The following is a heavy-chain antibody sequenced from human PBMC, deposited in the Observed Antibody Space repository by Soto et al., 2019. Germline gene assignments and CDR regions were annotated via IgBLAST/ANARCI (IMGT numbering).Heavy chain of an antibody. CDR3: AREGSGYNL. CDR2: IIPVFGRP. J-gene: IGHJ1*01. D-gene: IGHD5-12*01. CDR1: VGSFSSFG. Sequence: SLKVSCKASVGSFSSFGISWVRQAPGQGLEWMGGIIPVFGRPNYAQRFRGRLTITADESTNTVYLELIDLRSEDTAVYYCAREGSGYNLWGQGTQVTASS. V-gene: IGHV1-69*13.